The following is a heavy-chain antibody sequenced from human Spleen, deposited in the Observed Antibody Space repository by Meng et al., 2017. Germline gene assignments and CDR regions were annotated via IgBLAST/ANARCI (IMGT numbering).Heavy chain of an antibody. V-gene: IGHV1-3*01. D-gene: IGHD3-3*01. CDR1: GYTVCRLG. CDR3: ARGVRFLEWLTHPWYLDY. CDR2: INAGKGNK. J-gene: IGHJ4*02. Sequence: QVEVVRHGAEVDCAGAYLNVYCKAFGYTVCRLGIGLVRQAPGEGLELVGWINAGKGNKKYSQKYQGRVSFTRDTSARTAYMELSSLRSEDTAVYYCARGVRFLEWLTHPWYLDYWGQGTLVTASS.